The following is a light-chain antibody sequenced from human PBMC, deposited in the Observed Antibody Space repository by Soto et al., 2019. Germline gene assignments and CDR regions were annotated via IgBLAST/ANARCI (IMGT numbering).Light chain of an antibody. CDR1: QTIDTY. V-gene: IGKV1-39*01. CDR3: QQGYSPVLT. J-gene: IGKJ4*01. CDR2: AAS. Sequence: DIQMTQSPSSLSASVGDRVTSTCRASQTIDTYLTWFQQRPGKAPRLLIFAASRLQSGVSSRFSGSASGTDFTLTISSLQPEYFATYYCQQGYSPVLTFGGGTKLEMK.